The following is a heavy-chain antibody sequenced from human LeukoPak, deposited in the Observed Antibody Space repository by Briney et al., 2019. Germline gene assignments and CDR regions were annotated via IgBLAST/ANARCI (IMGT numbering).Heavy chain of an antibody. CDR3: ARALPWGIVVVPAAIPGWFDP. J-gene: IGHJ5*02. CDR2: IYHSWST. V-gene: IGHV4-38-2*02. D-gene: IGHD2-2*02. Sequence: PSETLSLTCTVSGYSISSGYYWGWIRQPPGKGLEWIGSIYHSWSTYYNPSLKSRVTISVDTSKNQFSLKLSSVTAADTAVYYCARALPWGIVVVPAAIPGWFDPWGQGTLVTVSS. CDR1: GYSISSGYY.